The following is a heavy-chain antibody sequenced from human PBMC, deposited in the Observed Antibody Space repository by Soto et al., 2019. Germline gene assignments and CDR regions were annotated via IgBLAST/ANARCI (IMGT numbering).Heavy chain of an antibody. D-gene: IGHD2-21*01. Sequence: PGGSLRLSCAASGFTFSSYGMHWVRQAPGKGLEWVAVISYDGSNKYYADSVKGRFTISRDNSKNTLYLQMNSLRAEDTAVYYCAKVLLWAAYYYGMDVWGQGTTVTVSS. V-gene: IGHV3-30*18. J-gene: IGHJ6*02. CDR3: AKVLLWAAYYYGMDV. CDR2: ISYDGSNK. CDR1: GFTFSSYG.